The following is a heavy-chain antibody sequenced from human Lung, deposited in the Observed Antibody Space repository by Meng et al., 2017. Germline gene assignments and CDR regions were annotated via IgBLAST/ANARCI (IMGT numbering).Heavy chain of an antibody. D-gene: IGHD4-11*01. CDR1: GGSFSDYY. V-gene: IGHV4-34*01. CDR3: ARGPTTMAHDFDY. CDR2: INHSGST. Sequence: QVQLPQVVAGLLKPSETLSLTGVVSGGSFSDYYWSWIRQPPGKGLEWIGEINHSGSTNYNPSLESRATISVDTSQNNLSLKLSSVTAADSAVYYCARGPTTMAHDFDYWGQGTLVTVSS. J-gene: IGHJ4*02.